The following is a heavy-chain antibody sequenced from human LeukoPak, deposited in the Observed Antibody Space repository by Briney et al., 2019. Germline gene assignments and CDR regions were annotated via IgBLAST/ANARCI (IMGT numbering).Heavy chain of an antibody. Sequence: ASVTVSCTASGYTFTSYAMNWVRQAPGQGLEWMGWINANTGNPTYAQGFTGRFVFSLDTSVSTAYLQISSLKAEDTAVYYCARALGYRTNGVCYFNWFDPWGQGTLVTVSS. D-gene: IGHD2-8*01. CDR3: ARALGYRTNGVCYFNWFDP. V-gene: IGHV7-4-1*02. CDR1: GYTFTSYA. CDR2: INANTGNP. J-gene: IGHJ5*02.